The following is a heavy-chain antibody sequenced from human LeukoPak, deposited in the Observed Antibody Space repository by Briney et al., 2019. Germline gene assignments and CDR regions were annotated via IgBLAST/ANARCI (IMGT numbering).Heavy chain of an antibody. CDR2: IYYSGST. CDR3: ARGRVAGVNWFDP. J-gene: IGHJ5*02. Sequence: SQTLSLTCAVSGGSISSGGYSWSWIRQPPGKGLEWIGYIYYSGSTYYNPSLKSRVTISVDTSKNQFSLKLSSVTAADTAVYYCARGRVAGVNWFDPWGQGTLVTVSS. D-gene: IGHD6-19*01. CDR1: GGSISSGGYS. V-gene: IGHV4-30-4*07.